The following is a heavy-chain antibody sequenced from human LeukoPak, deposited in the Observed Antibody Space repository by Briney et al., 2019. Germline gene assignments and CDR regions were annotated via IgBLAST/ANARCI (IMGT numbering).Heavy chain of an antibody. V-gene: IGHV1-8*01. CDR1: GYTFTSYD. J-gene: IGHJ6*03. D-gene: IGHD2-2*01. CDR2: MNPNSGNT. Sequence: ASVKVSCKASGYTFTSYDINWARQATGQGLEWMGWMNPNSGNTGYAQKFQGGVTMTRNTSISTAYMELSSLRSEDTAVYYCAREGSTSCPGNGGSCENYYYYMDVWGKGTTVTVSS. CDR3: AREGSTSCPGNGGSCENYYYYMDV.